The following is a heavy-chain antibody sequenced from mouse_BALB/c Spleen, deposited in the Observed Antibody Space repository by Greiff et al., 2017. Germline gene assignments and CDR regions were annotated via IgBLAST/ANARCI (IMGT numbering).Heavy chain of an antibody. V-gene: IGHV3-6*02. J-gene: IGHJ3*01. Sequence: EVKLQESGPGLVKPSQSLSLTCSVTGYSITSGYYWNWIRQFPGNKLEWMGYISYDGSNNYNPSLKNRISITRDTSKNQFFLKLNSVTTEDTATYYCARGVVATEDFAYWGQGTLVTVSA. CDR3: ARGVVATEDFAY. D-gene: IGHD1-1*01. CDR2: ISYDGSN. CDR1: GYSITSGYY.